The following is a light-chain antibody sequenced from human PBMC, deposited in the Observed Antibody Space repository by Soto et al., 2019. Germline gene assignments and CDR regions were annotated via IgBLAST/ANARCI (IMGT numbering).Light chain of an antibody. J-gene: IGLJ2*01. Sequence: NFMLTQPHSVSESPGKTVTISCTGSSGSIASNYVQWYQQRPGSAPTTVIYEDNQRPSGVPDRFSGSIDSSSNSASLTISGLKTEDEADYYCQSYDSSNRPVFGGGTKLTVL. CDR2: EDN. CDR3: QSYDSSNRPV. CDR1: SGSIASNY. V-gene: IGLV6-57*02.